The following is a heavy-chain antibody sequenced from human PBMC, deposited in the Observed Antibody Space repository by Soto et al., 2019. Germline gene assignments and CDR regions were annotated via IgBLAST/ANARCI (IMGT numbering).Heavy chain of an antibody. CDR2: ISGSGGTT. CDR1: GFTLSSYA. Sequence: EVQLLESGGGLVQPGGSLRLSCAASGFTLSSYAMTWVRQAPAQGLEWVSGISGSGGTTYYADSVKGRFTISRDSSKNTLYLQMDSLRVEDTAVYYCAKKTDSSSPWGALDIWGQGTMVSVFS. D-gene: IGHD6-6*01. V-gene: IGHV3-23*01. J-gene: IGHJ3*02. CDR3: AKKTDSSSPWGALDI.